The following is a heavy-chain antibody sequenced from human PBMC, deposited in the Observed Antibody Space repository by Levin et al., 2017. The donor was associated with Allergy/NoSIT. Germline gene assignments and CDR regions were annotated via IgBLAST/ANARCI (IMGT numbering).Heavy chain of an antibody. CDR1: GGSFSGYY. J-gene: IGHJ4*02. CDR2: INHSGST. CDR3: ARGKLGEILVATEPPYYFDY. Sequence: GSLRLSCAVYGGSFSGYYWSWIRQPPGKGLEWIGEINHSGSTNYNPSLKSRVTISVDTSKNQFSLKLSSVTAADTAVYYCARGKLGEILVATEPPYYFDYWGQGTLVTVSS. V-gene: IGHV4-34*01. D-gene: IGHD5-12*01.